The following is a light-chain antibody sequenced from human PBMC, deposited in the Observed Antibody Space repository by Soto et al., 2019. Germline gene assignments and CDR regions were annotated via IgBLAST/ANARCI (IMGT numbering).Light chain of an antibody. Sequence: EIVLTQSPGTLSLSPGERATLSCRASQSISSSYLAWYQQKPGQAPRLLIYDTSSRATGIPDRFSGSGSGTDFTLTISRPEPEDFAVYYWQQYANSPYTFGQGTKLEIK. CDR3: QQYANSPYT. CDR2: DTS. CDR1: QSISSSY. J-gene: IGKJ2*01. V-gene: IGKV3-20*01.